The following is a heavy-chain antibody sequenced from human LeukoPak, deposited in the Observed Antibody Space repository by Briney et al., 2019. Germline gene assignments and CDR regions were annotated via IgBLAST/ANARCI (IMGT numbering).Heavy chain of an antibody. J-gene: IGHJ3*02. CDR1: GYTFSNYW. CDR2: INPSDSDT. V-gene: IGHV5-51*01. CDR3: ARPRSGYDSEGTFDI. D-gene: IGHD5-12*01. Sequence: GESLKISCKASGYTFSNYWIGWVRQMPGKGLEWMGIINPSDSDTRYRPSLQGQVTISADKSISTSYLQWSSLKASDTAMYYCARPRSGYDSEGTFDIWGQGTMVTVSS.